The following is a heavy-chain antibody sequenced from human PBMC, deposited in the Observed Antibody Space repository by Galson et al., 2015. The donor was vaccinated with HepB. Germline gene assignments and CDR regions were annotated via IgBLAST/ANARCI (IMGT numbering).Heavy chain of an antibody. J-gene: IGHJ6*02. CDR2: IIPIFGTA. CDR1: GGTFSSYA. V-gene: IGHV1-69*13. CDR3: AREVPGYCSGGSCYTYYYYYGMDV. Sequence: SVKVSCKASGGTFSSYAISWVRQAPGQGLEWMGGIIPIFGTANYAQKFQGRVPITADESTSTAYMELSSLRPEDTAVYYCAREVPGYCSGGSCYTYYYYYGMDVWGQGTTVTVSS. D-gene: IGHD2-15*01.